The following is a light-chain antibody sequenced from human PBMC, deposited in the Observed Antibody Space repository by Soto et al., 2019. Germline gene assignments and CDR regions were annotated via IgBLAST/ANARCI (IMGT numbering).Light chain of an antibody. CDR2: EGS. V-gene: IGLV2-23*01. CDR1: SSDVGSYNL. CDR3: CSYAGSSTYV. Sequence: QSALNQPASVSGSPGQSITISCPGTSSDVGSYNLVSWYQQHPGKAPKLMIYEGSKRPSGVSNRFSGSKSGNTASLTISGLQAEDEADYYCCSYAGSSTYVFGTGTKVTVL. J-gene: IGLJ1*01.